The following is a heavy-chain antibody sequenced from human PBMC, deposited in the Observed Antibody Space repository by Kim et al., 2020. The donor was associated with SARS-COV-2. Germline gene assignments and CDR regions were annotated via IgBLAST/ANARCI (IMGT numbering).Heavy chain of an antibody. J-gene: IGHJ6*03. Sequence: ADSVKGRFTISRDNAKNSLYLQMNSLRAEDTAVYYCARYGGTYYYYYMDVWGKGTTVTVSS. CDR3: ARYGGTYYYYYMDV. V-gene: IGHV3-11*01. D-gene: IGHD3-16*01.